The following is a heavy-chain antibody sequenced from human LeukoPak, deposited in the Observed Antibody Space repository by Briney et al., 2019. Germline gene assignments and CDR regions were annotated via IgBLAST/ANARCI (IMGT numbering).Heavy chain of an antibody. CDR3: AKDGGDTSGHELFDY. CDR1: GFTLSSYA. J-gene: IGHJ4*01. Sequence: PGGFLRLSCAGSGFTLSSYAMSWVRQAPAKGLEWVSLISGGTDRTYYADSVKGRFTISRDNSKNTLYLQMNSLRVEDTAVYYCAKDGGDTSGHELFDYRGQEPWSPSPQ. CDR2: ISGGTDRT. D-gene: IGHD3-16*01. V-gene: IGHV3-23*01.